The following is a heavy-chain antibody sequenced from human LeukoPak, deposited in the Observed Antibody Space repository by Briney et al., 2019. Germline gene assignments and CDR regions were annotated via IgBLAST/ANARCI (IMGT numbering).Heavy chain of an antibody. CDR3: ANRRASYYFDY. V-gene: IGHV3-23*01. CDR1: GFTFSSYA. Sequence: GGSLRLSCAVSGFTFSSYAMSWVRQAPGKGLEWVSAISGSGGSTYYADSVKGRFTISRDNSKNTLYLQMNSLRAEDTAVYYCANRRASYYFDYWGQGTLVTVSS. CDR2: ISGSGGST. J-gene: IGHJ4*02. D-gene: IGHD5-24*01.